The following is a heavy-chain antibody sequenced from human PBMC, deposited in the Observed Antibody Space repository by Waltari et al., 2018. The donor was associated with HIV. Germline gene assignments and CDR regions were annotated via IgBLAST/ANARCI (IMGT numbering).Heavy chain of an antibody. D-gene: IGHD1-26*01. Sequence: QVQLQESGPGVVKPSQTLSPPCRVSVESIRSDKSYLSWIRQPAGKGLEWLGRGYTSGSTNSNESLQSRATVSMDASKNLLSLKLFSVTAEDTAVYYCAAARDELGATGGWQYWGQGTLVTVSS. J-gene: IGHJ4*02. CDR3: AAARDELGATGGWQY. V-gene: IGHV4-61*02. CDR1: VESIRSDKSY. CDR2: GYTSGST.